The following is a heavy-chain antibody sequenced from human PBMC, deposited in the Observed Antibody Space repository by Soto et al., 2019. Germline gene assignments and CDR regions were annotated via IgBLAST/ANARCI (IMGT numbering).Heavy chain of an antibody. Sequence: PSETLSLTCTFSGCSISSYYWSWIRQPPGKGLEWIGYIYYSGSTNYNPSLKSRVTISVDTSKNQFSLKLSSVTAADTAVYYCARHGYSGYDWEHNWFDPWGQGTLVTVSS. CDR2: IYYSGST. J-gene: IGHJ5*02. CDR1: GCSISSYY. D-gene: IGHD5-12*01. V-gene: IGHV4-59*08. CDR3: ARHGYSGYDWEHNWFDP.